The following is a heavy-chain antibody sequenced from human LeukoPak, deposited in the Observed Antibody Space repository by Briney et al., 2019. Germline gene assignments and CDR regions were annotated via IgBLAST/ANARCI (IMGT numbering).Heavy chain of an antibody. Sequence: SETLSLTCTVSGGSISSYYWSWIRQPPGKGLEWIGYIYYSRSANYNPSLKSRVTISVDTSKNQFSLKLSSVTAADTAVYYCARDSVYSGSSLDYWGQGTLVTVSS. J-gene: IGHJ4*02. CDR3: ARDSVYSGSSLDY. CDR1: GGSISSYY. V-gene: IGHV4-59*12. CDR2: IYYSRSA. D-gene: IGHD1-26*01.